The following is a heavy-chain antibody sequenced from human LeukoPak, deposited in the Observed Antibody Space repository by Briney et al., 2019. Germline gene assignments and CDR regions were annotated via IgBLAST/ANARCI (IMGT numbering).Heavy chain of an antibody. CDR3: TRDLSSAWFYY. Sequence: PSETLSLTCTVSGGSISSYYWSWIRQPAGKGLEWIGRIYTSGSTNYNPSLKSRVTMSVDTSKNQFSLKVSSVTAADTAVYYCTRDLSSAWFYYWGQGTLVTVSS. CDR1: GGSISSYY. D-gene: IGHD6-13*01. V-gene: IGHV4-4*07. CDR2: IYTSGST. J-gene: IGHJ4*02.